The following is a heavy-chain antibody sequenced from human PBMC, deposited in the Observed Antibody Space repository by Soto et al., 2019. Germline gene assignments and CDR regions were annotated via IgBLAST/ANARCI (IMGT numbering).Heavy chain of an antibody. CDR3: ARSSGGNFGIIIEGTNWFAT. V-gene: IGHV1-46*01. Sequence: XSVKVSCKAPRDTFTSYYSHLVRQAPGQGLECMGVINPHGGSTAYAQKFKGRVTLTRDTSASTVYMEVSSLTSEETAMYYCARSSGGNFGIIIEGTNWFATWGQGTLVTVSS. J-gene: IGHJ5*02. CDR2: INPHGGST. D-gene: IGHD1-26*01. CDR1: RDTFTSYY.